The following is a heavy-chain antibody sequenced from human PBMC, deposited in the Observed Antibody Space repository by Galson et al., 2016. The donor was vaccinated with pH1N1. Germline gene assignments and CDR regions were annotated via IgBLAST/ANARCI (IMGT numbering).Heavy chain of an antibody. V-gene: IGHV2-5*02. CDR2: ISWDDDK. D-gene: IGHD4-17*01. J-gene: IGHJ4*02. Sequence: PALVKPTQTLTLTCTFSGFSLSTSGVGVGWIRQPPGKALEWLALISWDDDKRYSPSLKSRPTITKDTSKNQVVLTMTNMDPVDTATYYCAHSGYGDYVGGLHYWGQGTLVTVSS. CDR1: GFSLSTSGVG. CDR3: AHSGYGDYVGGLHY.